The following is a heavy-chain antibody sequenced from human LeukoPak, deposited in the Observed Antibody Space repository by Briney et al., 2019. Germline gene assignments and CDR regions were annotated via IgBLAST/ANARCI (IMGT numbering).Heavy chain of an antibody. CDR1: GGSISSGGYY. D-gene: IGHD5-24*01. V-gene: IGHV4-61*08. Sequence: SQTLSLTCTVSGGSISSGGYYWSWIRQPPGKGLEWIGYIYYSGSTNYNPSLKSRVTISVDTSKNQFSLKLSSVTAADTAVYYCARDRHGRDGYNWELYYFDYWGQGTLVTVSS. CDR3: ARDRHGRDGYNWELYYFDY. J-gene: IGHJ4*02. CDR2: IYYSGST.